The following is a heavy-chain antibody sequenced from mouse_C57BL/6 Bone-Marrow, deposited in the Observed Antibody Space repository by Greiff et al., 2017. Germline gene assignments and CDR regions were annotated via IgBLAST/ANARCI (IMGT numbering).Heavy chain of an antibody. CDR3: ARNGDYDGRNSPYYYAMDY. CDR1: GYTFTDHT. Sequence: QVQLQQSDAELVKPGASVKISCKVSGYTFTDHTIHWMKQRPEQGLEWIGYIYPRDGSTKYNEKFKGKATLTADKSSSTAYMQLNSLTSEDSAVYFCARNGDYDGRNSPYYYAMDYWGQGTSVTVSS. J-gene: IGHJ4*01. V-gene: IGHV1-78*01. CDR2: IYPRDGST. D-gene: IGHD2-4*01.